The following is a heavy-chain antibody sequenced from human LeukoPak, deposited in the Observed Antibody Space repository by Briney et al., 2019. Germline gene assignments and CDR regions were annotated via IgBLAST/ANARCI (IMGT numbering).Heavy chain of an antibody. D-gene: IGHD3-10*01. V-gene: IGHV1-2*02. CDR2: INPNSGGT. CDR3: ARDHSVVRGSIARIHSPNWFDP. Sequence: GASVKVSCKASGYTFTSYYMHWVRQAPGQGLEWMGWINPNSGGTNYAQKFQGRVTMTRDTSISTAYMELSRLRSDDTAVYYCARDHSVVRGSIARIHSPNWFDPWGQGTLVTVSS. J-gene: IGHJ5*02. CDR1: GYTFTSYY.